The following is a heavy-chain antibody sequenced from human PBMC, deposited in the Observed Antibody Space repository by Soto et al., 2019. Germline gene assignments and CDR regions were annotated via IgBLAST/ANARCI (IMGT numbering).Heavy chain of an antibody. CDR3: AKDISGSVYPERWY. Sequence: EVQLVESGGGLVQPGRSLRLSCAASGFTFDDYAMHWVRQAPGKGLEWVSGISWNSGSIGYADSVKGRFTISRDNAKNSLYLQMNSLRAEDTALYYCAKDISGSVYPERWYWGQGTTVTVSS. CDR2: ISWNSGSI. J-gene: IGHJ6*02. V-gene: IGHV3-9*01. D-gene: IGHD2-15*01. CDR1: GFTFDDYA.